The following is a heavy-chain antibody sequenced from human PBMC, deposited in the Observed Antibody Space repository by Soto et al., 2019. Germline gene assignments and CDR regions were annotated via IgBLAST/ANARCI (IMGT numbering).Heavy chain of an antibody. D-gene: IGHD4-17*01. V-gene: IGHV1-69*01. CDR2: IIPIFGTA. CDR3: ARDMTTVTSFYYYGMDV. CDR1: GGTFSSYA. Sequence: QVQLVQSGAEVQKPGSSVKVSCKASGGTFSSYAISWVRQAPGQGLEWMGGIIPIFGTANYAQKFQGRVTITADESTSTAYMELSSLRSEDTAVYYCARDMTTVTSFYYYGMDVWGQGTTVTVSS. J-gene: IGHJ6*02.